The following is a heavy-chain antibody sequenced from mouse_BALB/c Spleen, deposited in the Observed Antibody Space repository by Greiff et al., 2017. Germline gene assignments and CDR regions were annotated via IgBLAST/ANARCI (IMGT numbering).Heavy chain of an antibody. CDR1: GFTFSSYG. J-gene: IGHJ2*01. CDR3: ARRGRYDEGGFDY. D-gene: IGHD2-14*01. CDR2: ISSGGSYT. V-gene: IGHV5-6*01. Sequence: EVQVVESGGDLVKPGGSLKLSCAASGFTFSSYGMSWVRQTPDKRLEWVATISSGGSYTYYPDSVKGRFTISRDNAKNTLYLQMSSLKSEDTAMYYCARRGRYDEGGFDYWGQGTTLTVSS.